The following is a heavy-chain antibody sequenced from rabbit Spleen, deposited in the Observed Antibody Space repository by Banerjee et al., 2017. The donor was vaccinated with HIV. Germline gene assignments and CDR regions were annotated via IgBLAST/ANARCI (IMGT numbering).Heavy chain of an antibody. Sequence: QEQLVESGGGLVKPEGSLTLTCKASGFSFSDRDVMCWVRQAPGKGLEWIACIAGSSSGFTYSATWAKGRFTISKTSSTTVTLQMTSLTAADTATYFCASDDTRHGYVYELWGPGTLVTVS. CDR3: ASDDTRHGYVYEL. J-gene: IGHJ6*01. CDR2: IAGSSSGFT. V-gene: IGHV1S45*01. CDR1: GFSFSDRDV. D-gene: IGHD6-1*01.